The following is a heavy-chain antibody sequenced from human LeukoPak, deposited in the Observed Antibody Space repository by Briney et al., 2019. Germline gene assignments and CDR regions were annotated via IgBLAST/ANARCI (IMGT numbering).Heavy chain of an antibody. Sequence: GGSLRLSCAASGFTFSNAWMNWVRQAPGKGLEWVGRIKSKTDGGTTDYAAPVKGRFTISRDDSKNTLYLQMNSLKTEDTAVYYCTTEKTRLLWLGELPSPPDYWGQGTLVTVSS. V-gene: IGHV3-15*07. CDR3: TTEKTRLLWLGELPSPPDY. CDR1: GFTFSNAW. CDR2: IKSKTDGGTT. D-gene: IGHD3-10*01. J-gene: IGHJ4*02.